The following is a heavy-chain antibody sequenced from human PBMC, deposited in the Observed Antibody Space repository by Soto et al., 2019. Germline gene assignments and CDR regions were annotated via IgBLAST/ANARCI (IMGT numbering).Heavy chain of an antibody. V-gene: IGHV4-59*08. CDR3: ARKSRYDFWSGRYYYYYYMDV. J-gene: IGHJ6*03. CDR2: IYYSGST. D-gene: IGHD3-3*01. Sequence: PSETLSLTCTVSGVSISSYYWSWIRQPPGKGLEWIGYIYYSGSTNYNPSLKSRVTISVDTSKNQFSLKLSSVTAADTAVYYCARKSRYDFWSGRYYYYYYMDVWGKGTTVTVSS. CDR1: GVSISSYY.